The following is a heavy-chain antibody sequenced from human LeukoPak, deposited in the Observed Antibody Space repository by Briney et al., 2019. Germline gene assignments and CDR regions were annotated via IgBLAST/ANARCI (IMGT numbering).Heavy chain of an antibody. CDR2: IKQDGSEK. J-gene: IGHJ4*02. CDR1: GFTLSSYW. V-gene: IGHV3-7*04. Sequence: PGGSLRLSCAASGFTLSSYWMHWVRQAPGKGLEWVANIKQDGSEKYYVDSVKGRFTISRDNAKNSLYLQMNSLRAEDTAVYYCARDRGRLWLWGQGTLVTVSS. CDR3: ARDRGRLWL. D-gene: IGHD5-18*01.